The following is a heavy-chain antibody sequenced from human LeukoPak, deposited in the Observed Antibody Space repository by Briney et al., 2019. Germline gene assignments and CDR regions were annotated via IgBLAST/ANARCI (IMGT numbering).Heavy chain of an antibody. Sequence: ASVKVSCKASGYTCTSYALHWVRQAPGQRLEWMGWINAGNGNTKYSQKFQGRVTITTDTSASTAYMVLSSLRSEDTAVEYYWTPPSTMVRGVTRDYWGGGTLVAVCS. CDR2: INAGNGNT. CDR3: WTPPSTMVRGVTRDY. J-gene: IGHJ4*02. V-gene: IGHV1-3*01. CDR1: GYTCTSYA. D-gene: IGHD3-10*01.